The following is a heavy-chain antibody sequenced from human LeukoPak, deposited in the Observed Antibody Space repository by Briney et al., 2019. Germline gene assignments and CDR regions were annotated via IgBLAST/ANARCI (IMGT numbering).Heavy chain of an antibody. D-gene: IGHD1-26*01. CDR1: GFTFSSYS. CDR2: ISSSSSTI. Sequence: GGSLRLSCAASGFTFSSYSMNWVRQAPGKGLEWVSYISSSSSTIFYADSVKGRFTISRDNAKNSLYLQMHSLRDEDTAVYYCARAWYSWGYYFDYWGQGTLVTVSS. V-gene: IGHV3-48*02. J-gene: IGHJ4*02. CDR3: ARAWYSWGYYFDY.